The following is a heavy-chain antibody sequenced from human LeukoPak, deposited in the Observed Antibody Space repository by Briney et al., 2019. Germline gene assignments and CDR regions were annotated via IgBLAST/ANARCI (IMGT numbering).Heavy chain of an antibody. J-gene: IGHJ3*02. V-gene: IGHV3-23*01. CDR1: RFSFSTYP. CDR3: AKSLLTTASGTGRAFDI. CDR2: ISARGEVT. Sequence: GSLRLSCEASRFSFSTYPMGWVRGAPGKGREWVSGISARGEVTFHADTLKGGFTISRDNSKKTLYLQMHTLTAEDTAKYYCAKSLLTTASGTGRAFDIWGQGTMVTVSA. D-gene: IGHD1-26*01.